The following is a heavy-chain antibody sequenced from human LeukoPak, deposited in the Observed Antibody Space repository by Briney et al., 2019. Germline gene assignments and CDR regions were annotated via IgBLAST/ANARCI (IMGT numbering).Heavy chain of an antibody. CDR2: ISTAGGDA. J-gene: IGHJ5*02. CDR1: GYTFTSYG. D-gene: IGHD3-3*01. Sequence: ASVKVSCKASGYTFTSYGISWVRQAPGRGLEWMAWISTAGGDAIYTHQLHDRLTVTRDTSTSTAYMELRSLISDDTALYYCARDLMGTIFGVVPSEIDPWGQGTLVTVSS. CDR3: ARDLMGTIFGVVPSEIDP. V-gene: IGHV1-18*01.